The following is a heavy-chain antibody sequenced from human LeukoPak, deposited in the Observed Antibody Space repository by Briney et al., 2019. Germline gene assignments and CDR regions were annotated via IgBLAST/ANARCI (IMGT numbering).Heavy chain of an antibody. V-gene: IGHV1-46*01. J-gene: IGHJ5*02. CDR3: ARDGKQQLVRRGNWFYP. Sequence: ASVKVSCKASGYTFTSYYMHWVRQAPGQGLEWVGISNPSGGSTSYAQKFQGRVTMTRGTSTSTVYMELSSLRSEDTAVYYCARDGKQQLVRRGNWFYPWGRGTLVTVSS. CDR2: SNPSGGST. D-gene: IGHD6-13*01. CDR1: GYTFTSYY.